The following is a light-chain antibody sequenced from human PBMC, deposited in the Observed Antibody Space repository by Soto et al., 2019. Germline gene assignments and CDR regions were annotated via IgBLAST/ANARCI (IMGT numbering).Light chain of an antibody. CDR1: QSLLHGNGYNY. CDR3: MQALQTPWT. CDR2: LGS. V-gene: IGKV2-28*01. J-gene: IGKJ2*02. Sequence: DIVMTQSPLSLPVTPGEPASISCRSSQSLLHGNGYNYLDWYLQKPGQSPQLLIYLGSSRASGVPERFSVSGSGTDFTLKISRVEAEDVGVYYCMQALQTPWTFGQGTKLEIK.